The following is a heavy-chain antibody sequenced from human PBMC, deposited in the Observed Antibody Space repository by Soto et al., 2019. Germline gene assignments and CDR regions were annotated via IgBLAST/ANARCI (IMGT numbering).Heavy chain of an antibody. CDR1: GFTFSSYA. J-gene: IGHJ3*02. Sequence: PGGSLRLSCAASGFTFSSYAMHWVRQAPGKGLEWVAVISYDGSNKYYADSVKGRFTISRDNAKNSVYLQMNSLRAEDTAVYYCARIDIWLYDAFDIWVQVTMVTDS. D-gene: IGHD3-9*01. V-gene: IGHV3-30-3*01. CDR2: ISYDGSNK. CDR3: ARIDIWLYDAFDI.